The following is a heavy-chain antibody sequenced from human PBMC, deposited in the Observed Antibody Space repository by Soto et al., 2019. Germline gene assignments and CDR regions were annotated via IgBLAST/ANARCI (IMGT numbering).Heavy chain of an antibody. J-gene: IGHJ4*02. V-gene: IGHV4-59*01. CDR2: IYYSGST. CDR3: ARSDGRY. Sequence: QVQLQESGPGLVKPSETLSLTCTVSGGSISSYYWSWIRQPPGKGLEWIGYIYYSGSTNYNPSLKIRVTISVDTSKNQFSLKLRSVTAADTAVYYCARSDGRYWGQGTLVTVSS. CDR1: GGSISSYY.